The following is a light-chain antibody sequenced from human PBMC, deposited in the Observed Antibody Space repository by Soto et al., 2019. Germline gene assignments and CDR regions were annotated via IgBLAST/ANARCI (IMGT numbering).Light chain of an antibody. CDR1: SSNIGAGYD. J-gene: IGLJ2*01. CDR3: QSSDSTSVV. CDR2: GNS. Sequence: QSVLTQQPSVSGAPGQRVTISCTGSSSNIGAGYDVHWYQQLPGTAPKLLIYGNSNRPSGVPDRFSASKSGTSASLAITGLQAEDEADYYCQSSDSTSVVFGGGTKLTVL. V-gene: IGLV1-40*01.